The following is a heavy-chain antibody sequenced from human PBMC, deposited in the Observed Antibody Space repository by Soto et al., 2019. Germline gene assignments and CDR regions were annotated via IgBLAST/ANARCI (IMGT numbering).Heavy chain of an antibody. V-gene: IGHV1-3*05. CDR1: GYTFTSYA. Sequence: QVQLVQSGAEEKKPGASVKVSCKASGYTFTSYAMHWVRQAPGQRLEWMGWINAGNGNTKYSQKLQGRVHITRDTSVRTAYMELSSLRSEDTAVYYCARSIVVVTALDYWGQGTLVTVSS. CDR2: INAGNGNT. CDR3: ARSIVVVTALDY. D-gene: IGHD2-21*02. J-gene: IGHJ4*02.